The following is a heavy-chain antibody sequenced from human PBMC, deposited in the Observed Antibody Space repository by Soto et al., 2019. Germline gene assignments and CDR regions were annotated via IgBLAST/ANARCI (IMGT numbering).Heavy chain of an antibody. J-gene: IGHJ5*02. Sequence: QVQLQQWGAGLLKPSETLSLTCAVYGGSFSGYYWSWIRQPPGKGLEWIGEINHSGSTNYNPSLKXRXTXSXXTSKNQFSLKLSSVTAADTAVYYCASGLRLGALLSWGQGILVTVSS. CDR3: ASGLRLGALLS. V-gene: IGHV4-34*01. CDR2: INHSGST. CDR1: GGSFSGYY. D-gene: IGHD3-10*01.